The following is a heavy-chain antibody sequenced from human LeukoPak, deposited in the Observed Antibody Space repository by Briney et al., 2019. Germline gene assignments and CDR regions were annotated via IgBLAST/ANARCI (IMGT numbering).Heavy chain of an antibody. J-gene: IGHJ4*02. Sequence: ASVKVSCKASGYTFTNNFMHWVRQAPGQGLEWMGIINPSGDNTWYAQKFQGRVTMTRDMATSTDYMEVSSLRSEDTAVYYCARALTYYYDSSGVGGQDFDFWGQGTLVTVSS. CDR1: GYTFTNNF. CDR2: INPSGDNT. CDR3: ARALTYYYDSSGVGGQDFDF. D-gene: IGHD3-22*01. V-gene: IGHV1-46*01.